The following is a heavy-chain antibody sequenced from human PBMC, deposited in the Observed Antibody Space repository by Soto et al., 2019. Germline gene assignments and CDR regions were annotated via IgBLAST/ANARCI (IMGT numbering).Heavy chain of an antibody. Sequence: QVQLVQSGAEVKKPGASVKVSCKASGYTFTGYGISWVRQAPGQGLEWMGGISAYNGNTNYAQKLHGRVATTTDTTTSTADMVLRSLRSADTAVYYCARDDSSGVQYYYGMDVWGQGTTVTVSS. D-gene: IGHD3-22*01. J-gene: IGHJ6*02. CDR2: ISAYNGNT. CDR3: ARDDSSGVQYYYGMDV. V-gene: IGHV1-18*01. CDR1: GYTFTGYG.